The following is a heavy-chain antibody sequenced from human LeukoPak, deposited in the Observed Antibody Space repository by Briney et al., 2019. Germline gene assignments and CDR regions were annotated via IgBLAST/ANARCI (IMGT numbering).Heavy chain of an antibody. CDR3: ATDGAGFDT. CDR1: GFTFNDYY. V-gene: IGHV3-11*01. CDR2: INIGGTNT. Sequence: GGSLRLSCAASGFTFNDYYMSWIRQAPGKGLEWLSYINIGGTNTHYADSVKGRFTISRDNAKKSLYLEMNNLRAEDTAVYYCATDGAGFDTWGQGVLVAVSP. J-gene: IGHJ5*02.